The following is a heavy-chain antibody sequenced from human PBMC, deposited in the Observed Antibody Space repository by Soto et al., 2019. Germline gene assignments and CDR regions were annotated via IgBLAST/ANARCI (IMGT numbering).Heavy chain of an antibody. CDR1: GDRVSSHIAA. Sequence: PSQTLSLTCXISGDRVSSHIAAWNWVRPSPSRGLEWLGRTKYRSKWYTDYATSVKSRISINPDTSKNQVSLQLNSVTPEDTAVHYCAREGCSTWTYYFDFWGQGILVTVSS. CDR2: TKYRSKWYT. V-gene: IGHV6-1*01. J-gene: IGHJ4*02. D-gene: IGHD6-13*01. CDR3: AREGCSTWTYYFDF.